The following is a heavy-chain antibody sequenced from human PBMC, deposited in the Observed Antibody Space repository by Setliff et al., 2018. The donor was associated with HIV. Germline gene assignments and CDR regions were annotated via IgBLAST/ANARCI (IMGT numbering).Heavy chain of an antibody. D-gene: IGHD3-22*01. CDR1: GFTFSRYN. Sequence: PGGSLRLSCAASGFTFSRYNMNWVRQAPGKGLEWVSSLSSDGRYIYYADSVRGRFTISRDDAKNSLYLQMYSLRAEDTAIYYCARDRASSAYYSHFDYWGQGSLVTVSS. CDR2: LSSDGRYI. J-gene: IGHJ4*02. CDR3: ARDRASSAYYSHFDY. V-gene: IGHV3-21*01.